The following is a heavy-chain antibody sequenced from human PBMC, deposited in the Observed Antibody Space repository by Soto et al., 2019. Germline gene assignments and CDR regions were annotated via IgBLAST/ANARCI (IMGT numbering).Heavy chain of an antibody. Sequence: QVQLVQSGAEVKKPGASVKVSCKASGYTFTGYYMHWVRQAPGQGLEWMGWINPNSGGTNYAQRFQGWVTMTRDTSISTAYMELSRLRSDDTAVYYCARGKRPLGYHYAFDIWGQGTMVTVS. CDR2: INPNSGGT. D-gene: IGHD1-20*01. CDR3: ARGKRPLGYHYAFDI. V-gene: IGHV1-2*04. J-gene: IGHJ3*02. CDR1: GYTFTGYY.